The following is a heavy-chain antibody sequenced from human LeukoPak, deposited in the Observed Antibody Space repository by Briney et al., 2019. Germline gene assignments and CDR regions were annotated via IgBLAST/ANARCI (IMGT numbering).Heavy chain of an antibody. CDR2: TRNKANSYTT. D-gene: IGHD2-21*01. Sequence: GGSLRLSCAASGFTFSDHYMDWVRQAPGKGLEWVGRTRNKANSYTTEYAASVKGRFTISRDDSKNSLYLQMNSLKTEDTAVYYCARLAPLWRGYGRDVWGQGTTVTVSS. CDR1: GFTFSDHY. J-gene: IGHJ6*02. CDR3: ARLAPLWRGYGRDV. V-gene: IGHV3-72*01.